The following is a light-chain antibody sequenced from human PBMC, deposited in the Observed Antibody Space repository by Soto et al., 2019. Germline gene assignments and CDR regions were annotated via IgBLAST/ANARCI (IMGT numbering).Light chain of an antibody. Sequence: EIVMTQSPATLSVSPGERATLSGRASQSVSSDLAWYEQNTGQAPRLLIYGASTMATGIPARFSGSGSGTEFTLTIRSLQSEDFAVYYGQQYNNWTRTFGQGTKVEIK. CDR1: QSVSSD. J-gene: IGKJ1*01. CDR2: GAS. CDR3: QQYNNWTRT. V-gene: IGKV3-15*01.